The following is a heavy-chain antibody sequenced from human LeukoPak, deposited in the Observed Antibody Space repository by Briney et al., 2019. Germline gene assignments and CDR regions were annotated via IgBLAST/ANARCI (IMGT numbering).Heavy chain of an antibody. J-gene: IGHJ4*02. CDR2: IIPIFGTA. D-gene: IGHD3-22*01. Sequence: SVKVSCKASGGTFSSYAISWVRQAPGQGLGWMGGIIPIFGTANYAQKFQGRVTITADESTSTAYMELSSLRSEDTAVYYCARGLYYYDSTNRYYFDYWGQGTLVTVSS. V-gene: IGHV1-69*13. CDR3: ARGLYYYDSTNRYYFDY. CDR1: GGTFSSYA.